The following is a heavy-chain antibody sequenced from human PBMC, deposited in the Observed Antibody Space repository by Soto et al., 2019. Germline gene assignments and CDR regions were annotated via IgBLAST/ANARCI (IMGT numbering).Heavy chain of an antibody. CDR1: GFTFSSYG. Sequence: QVQLVESGGGVVQPGRSLRLSCAASGFTFSSYGMHWVRQAPGKGLEWVAVISYDGSNKYYADSVKGRFTISRDNSKNTLYLQMNSLRAEDTAVYYCAKDGLEMATIPPRFYFDYWGQGTLVTVSS. CDR3: AKDGLEMATIPPRFYFDY. CDR2: ISYDGSNK. D-gene: IGHD5-12*01. J-gene: IGHJ4*02. V-gene: IGHV3-30*18.